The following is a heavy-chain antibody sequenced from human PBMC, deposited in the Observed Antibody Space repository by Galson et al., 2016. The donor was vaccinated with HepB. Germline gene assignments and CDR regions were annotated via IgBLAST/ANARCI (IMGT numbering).Heavy chain of an antibody. V-gene: IGHV4-34*01. CDR3: ARSVGGYCSGVSCYKYFQH. CDR1: GGSFNGYY. CDR2: ITHRGRP. Sequence: SETLSLTCTVDGGSFNGYYWTWIRQPPGTGLEWIGEITHRGRPNYNPSLKSRVPISVDTPRNQFSLGLRSVTAADPAVYYCARSVGGYCSGVSCYKYFQHWGQGTLVTVSS. J-gene: IGHJ1*01. D-gene: IGHD2-15*01.